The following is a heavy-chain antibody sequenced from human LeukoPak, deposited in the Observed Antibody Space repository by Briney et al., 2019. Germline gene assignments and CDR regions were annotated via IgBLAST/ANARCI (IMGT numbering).Heavy chain of an antibody. CDR3: ARMTTVTKQNFDY. CDR1: GGSISSYY. J-gene: IGHJ4*02. CDR2: IYYSGST. Sequence: SETLSLTCTVSGGSISSYYWSWIRQPPGKGLEWIGYIYYSGSTYYNPSLKSRVTISVDTSKNQFSLKLSSVTAADTAVYYCARMTTVTKQNFDYWGQGTLVTVSS. D-gene: IGHD4-17*01. V-gene: IGHV4-59*06.